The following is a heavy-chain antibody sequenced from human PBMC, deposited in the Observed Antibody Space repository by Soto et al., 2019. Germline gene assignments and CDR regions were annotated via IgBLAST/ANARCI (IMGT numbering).Heavy chain of an antibody. Sequence: QVQLVQSGAEVKKPGASVKVSCKASGYTFTSYGISWVRQAPGQGLEWMGWISAYNGNTNYAQKLQGRVTMTTDTSTSTAYMELRRLRSDDTAVYYCARAPKYQLLRTPFDYWGQGTLVTVSS. J-gene: IGHJ4*02. CDR3: ARAPKYQLLRTPFDY. V-gene: IGHV1-18*01. CDR1: GYTFTSYG. D-gene: IGHD2-2*01. CDR2: ISAYNGNT.